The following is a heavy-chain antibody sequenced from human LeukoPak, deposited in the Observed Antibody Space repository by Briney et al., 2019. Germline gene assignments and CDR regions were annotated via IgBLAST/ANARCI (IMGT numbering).Heavy chain of an antibody. J-gene: IGHJ4*02. CDR1: GYPFRNYD. Sequence: ASVKVSCKTSGYPFRNYDINWVRQAPGQGLEWMGWINPNSGGTNYAQKFQGRVTMTRDTSISTAYMELSRLRSDDTAVYYCARVPTAYYFDYWGQGTLVTVSS. CDR3: ARVPTAYYFDY. CDR2: INPNSGGT. V-gene: IGHV1-2*02.